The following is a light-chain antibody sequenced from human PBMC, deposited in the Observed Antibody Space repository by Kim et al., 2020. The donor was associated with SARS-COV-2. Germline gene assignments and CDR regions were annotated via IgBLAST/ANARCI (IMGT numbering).Light chain of an antibody. CDR1: QVITTY. V-gene: IGKV1-16*02. CDR3: QQYQSYPLT. Sequence: ASLGDRVTITCRASQVITTYLAWFQQKPGKAPKSLIYTISNLHGGVPSKFSGGGSGTDFTLTISSLQPEDVATYYCQQYQSYPLTFGGGTKVDIK. J-gene: IGKJ4*01. CDR2: TIS.